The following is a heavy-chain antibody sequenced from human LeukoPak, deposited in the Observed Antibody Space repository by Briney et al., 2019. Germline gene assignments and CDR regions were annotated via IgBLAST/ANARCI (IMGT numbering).Heavy chain of an antibody. CDR1: GGSISSYY. D-gene: IGHD1-26*01. CDR2: IYYSGST. J-gene: IGHJ4*02. V-gene: IGHV4-59*01. Sequence: SSETLSLTCTVSGGSISSYYWSWIRQPPGKGLEWIGYIYYSGSTNYNPSLKSRVTISVDTSKNQFSLKLSSVTAEDTAVYYCARDFPDTDRYSGSGGYTPPQQIDYWGQGTLVTVSS. CDR3: ARDFPDTDRYSGSGGYTPPQQIDY.